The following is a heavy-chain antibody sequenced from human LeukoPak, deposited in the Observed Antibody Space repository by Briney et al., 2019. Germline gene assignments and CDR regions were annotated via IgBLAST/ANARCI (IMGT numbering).Heavy chain of an antibody. V-gene: IGHV4-59*01. CDR2: IYYSGST. CDR3: ARVGSGWYFNY. J-gene: IGHJ4*02. D-gene: IGHD6-19*01. Sequence: SETLSLTCTVSGGSISSYYWSWSRQPPGKGLEWIGYIYYSGSTNYNPSLKSRVTISVDTSKNQFSLKLSSVTAADTAVYYCARVGSGWYFNYWGQGTLVTVSS. CDR1: GGSISSYY.